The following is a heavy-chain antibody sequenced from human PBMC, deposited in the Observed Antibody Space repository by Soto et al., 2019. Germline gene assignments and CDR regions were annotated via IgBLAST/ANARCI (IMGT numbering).Heavy chain of an antibody. CDR1: GYTYTSYG. D-gene: IGHD1-26*01. Sequence: ASVKVSCKASGYTYTSYGIRWVRQAPGQGLEWMGWISAYNGNTNYAQKLQGRVTMTTDTSTSTAYMELRSLRSDDTAVYYCARDAAVGLFDYWGQGTLVTVSS. CDR2: ISAYNGNT. V-gene: IGHV1-18*01. CDR3: ARDAAVGLFDY. J-gene: IGHJ4*02.